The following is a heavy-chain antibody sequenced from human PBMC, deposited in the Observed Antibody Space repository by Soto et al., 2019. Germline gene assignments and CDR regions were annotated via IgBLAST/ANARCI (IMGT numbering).Heavy chain of an antibody. D-gene: IGHD6-13*01. CDR2: INSDGSST. CDR3: ARRNQPYRSSWYPSVDYGMDV. J-gene: IGHJ6*02. V-gene: IGHV3-74*01. Sequence: GGSLRLSCAASGFTLSSYWMHWVRQAPGKGLVWVSRINSDGSSTSYADSVKGRFTISRDNAKNTLYLQMNSLRAEDTAVYYCARRNQPYRSSWYPSVDYGMDVWGQGTTVPVYS. CDR1: GFTLSSYW.